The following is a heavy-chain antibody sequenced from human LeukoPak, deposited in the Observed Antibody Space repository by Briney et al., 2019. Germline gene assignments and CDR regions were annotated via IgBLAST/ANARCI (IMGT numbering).Heavy chain of an antibody. Sequence: GGSLRLSCAASGFIVSSNYMSWVRQAPGKGLEWVSVIYSGGSTYYADSVKGRFTISRDNSKNTLYLQMNSLRAEDTAVYYCALDVGYYDSSGYRPFDYWGQGTLVTVSS. D-gene: IGHD3-22*01. J-gene: IGHJ4*02. CDR1: GFIVSSNY. CDR3: ALDVGYYDSSGYRPFDY. V-gene: IGHV3-66*01. CDR2: IYSGGST.